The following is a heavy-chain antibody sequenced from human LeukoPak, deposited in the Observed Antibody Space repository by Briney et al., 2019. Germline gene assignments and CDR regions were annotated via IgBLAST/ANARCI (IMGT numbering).Heavy chain of an antibody. CDR2: IIPILGIA. CDR1: GATFSSYA. CDR3: ARDPTPSWFDP. Sequence: GASVKVSCKASGATFSSYAISWVRQAPGQGLEWMGRIIPILGIANYAQKFQGRVTITADKSTSTAYMELSSLRSEDTAVYYCARDPTPSWFDPWGQGTLVTVSS. J-gene: IGHJ5*02. V-gene: IGHV1-69*04.